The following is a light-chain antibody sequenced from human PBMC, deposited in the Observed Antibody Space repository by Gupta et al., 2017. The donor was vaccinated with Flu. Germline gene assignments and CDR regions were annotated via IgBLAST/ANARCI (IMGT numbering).Light chain of an antibody. CDR1: NSDGGVYDY. J-gene: IGLJ1*01. Sequence: QSALTPAASVSGSPGQSITISCTGTNSDGGVYDYVSWYQHHPGKAPKLMIYEVSNRPSGGSNRFSGSNSDNKASLTISGLQTEDEADYYCSSDTTNGLYVFGVGTKVTVL. CDR3: SSDTTNGLYV. CDR2: EVS. V-gene: IGLV2-14*01.